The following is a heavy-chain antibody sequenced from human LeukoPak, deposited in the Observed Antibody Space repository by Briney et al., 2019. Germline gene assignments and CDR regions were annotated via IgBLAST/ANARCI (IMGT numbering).Heavy chain of an antibody. CDR3: ARYCSGGSCYSDAFDI. V-gene: IGHV3-7*03. D-gene: IGHD2-15*01. J-gene: IGHJ3*02. CDR1: GFTFSSYW. Sequence: GGSLRLSCAASGFTFSSYWMSWVRQAPGKGLEWVANIKQDGSEKYYVDSVKGRFTIPRDNAKNSLYLQMNSLRAEDTAVYYCARYCSGGSCYSDAFDIWGQGTMVTVSS. CDR2: IKQDGSEK.